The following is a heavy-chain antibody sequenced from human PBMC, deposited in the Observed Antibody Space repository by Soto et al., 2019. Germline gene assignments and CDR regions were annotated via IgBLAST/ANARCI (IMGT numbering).Heavy chain of an antibody. Sequence: PSETLSLTCTVSGGSISSGGYYWSWIRQHPGKGLEWIGYIYYSGSTYYNPSLKSRVTISVDTSKNQFSLKLSSVTAADTAVYYCARDVVVVVAGNYYSYGMDFWGQGIMVTVSS. CDR1: GGSISSGGYY. CDR2: IYYSGST. D-gene: IGHD2-15*01. V-gene: IGHV4-31*03. CDR3: ARDVVVVVAGNYYSYGMDF. J-gene: IGHJ6*02.